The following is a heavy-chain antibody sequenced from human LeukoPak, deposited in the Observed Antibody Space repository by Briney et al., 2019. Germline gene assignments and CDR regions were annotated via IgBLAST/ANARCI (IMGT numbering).Heavy chain of an antibody. CDR1: GFTVSSNY. V-gene: IGHV3-66*01. J-gene: IGHJ4*02. CDR3: ATGYSSGLAVFDY. CDR2: IYSGGST. Sequence: GGSLRLSCAASGFTVSSNYMSWVRQAPGKGLEWVSVIYSGGSTYYADSVKGRFTISRDNSKNTLYLQMNSLRAEDTAVYYCATGYSSGLAVFDYWGQGTLVTVSS. D-gene: IGHD6-19*01.